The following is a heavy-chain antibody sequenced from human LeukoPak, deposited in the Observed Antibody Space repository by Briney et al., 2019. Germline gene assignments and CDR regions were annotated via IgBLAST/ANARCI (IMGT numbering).Heavy chain of an antibody. CDR3: AKGVDGRHLYNWFDP. D-gene: IGHD5/OR15-5a*01. V-gene: IGHV3-23*01. CDR2: ISGSGGST. CDR1: GFTFSSYA. J-gene: IGHJ5*02. Sequence: GGSLRLSCAASGFTFSSYAMSWVRQAPGKGLEWVSAISGSGGSTYYADSVKGRFTISRDNSKNTLYLQMNSLRAEDTAVYYCAKGVDGRHLYNWFDPWGQGTLVTLSS.